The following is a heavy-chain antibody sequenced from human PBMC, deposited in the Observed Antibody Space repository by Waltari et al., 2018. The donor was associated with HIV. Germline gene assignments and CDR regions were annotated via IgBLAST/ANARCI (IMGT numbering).Heavy chain of an antibody. Sequence: QLQLQESGPGLVKPSETLSLTCTVSGGSISSSSYYWGWIRQPPGKGLEWIGSIYYSGGTYYNPSLKSRVTISVDTSKNQFSLELSSVTAADTAVYYCARQQYCSGGSCPYNWFDPWGQGTLVTVSS. D-gene: IGHD2-15*01. CDR3: ARQQYCSGGSCPYNWFDP. J-gene: IGHJ5*02. CDR2: IYYSGGT. V-gene: IGHV4-39*01. CDR1: GGSISSSSYY.